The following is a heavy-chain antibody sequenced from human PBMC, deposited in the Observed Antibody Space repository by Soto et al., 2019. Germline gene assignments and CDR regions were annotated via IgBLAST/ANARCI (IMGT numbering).Heavy chain of an antibody. Sequence: KASETLSLTCTVSGGSISSGGYYWSWIRQHPGKGLEWIGYIYYSGSTYYNPSLKSRVTISVDTSKNQFSLKMSSVTAADTAVYYCARAYYYDSSGYYNDYWGQGTLVTVSS. CDR1: GGSISSGGYY. CDR3: ARAYYYDSSGYYNDY. D-gene: IGHD3-22*01. CDR2: IYYSGST. V-gene: IGHV4-31*03. J-gene: IGHJ4*02.